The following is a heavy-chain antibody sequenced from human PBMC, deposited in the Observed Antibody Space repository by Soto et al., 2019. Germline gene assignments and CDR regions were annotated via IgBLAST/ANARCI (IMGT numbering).Heavy chain of an antibody. CDR2: IYYSGST. D-gene: IGHD2-2*01. V-gene: IGHV4-30-4*02. CDR3: ARETYIVVVPAAHNWFDP. Sequence: PSDTLSLTCTVSGGSISSGDYYWSWIRQPPGKGLGWIGYIYYSGSTYYNPSLKSRVTISVDTSKNQFSLKLSSVTAADTAVYYCARETYIVVVPAAHNWFDPWGQGTLVTVS. J-gene: IGHJ5*02. CDR1: GGSISSGDYY.